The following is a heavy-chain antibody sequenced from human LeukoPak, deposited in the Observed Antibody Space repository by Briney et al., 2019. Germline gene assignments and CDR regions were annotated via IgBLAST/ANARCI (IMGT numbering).Heavy chain of an antibody. D-gene: IGHD4-17*01. Sequence: PGGSLKLSCTASGXTFRSYAMNWVRQAPGKGLEWVSYISSSGSTIYYADSVKGRFTISRDNAKNSLYLQMNSLRAEDTSVYYCARDTNGDGWFDPWGQGTLVTVSS. CDR3: ARDTNGDGWFDP. V-gene: IGHV3-48*03. CDR1: GXTFRSYA. CDR2: ISSSGSTI. J-gene: IGHJ5*02.